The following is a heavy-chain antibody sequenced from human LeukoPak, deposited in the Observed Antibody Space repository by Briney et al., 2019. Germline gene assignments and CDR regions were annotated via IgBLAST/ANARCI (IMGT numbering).Heavy chain of an antibody. Sequence: ASVKVSCKASGYTFTSYYMHWVRQAPGQGLEWMGWINPNSGGTNYAQKFQGRVTMTRDTSISTAYMELSRLRSDDTAVYYCARAYSSGSHFDYWGQGTLVTVSS. CDR3: ARAYSSGSHFDY. CDR2: INPNSGGT. CDR1: GYTFTSYY. D-gene: IGHD6-25*01. J-gene: IGHJ4*02. V-gene: IGHV1-2*02.